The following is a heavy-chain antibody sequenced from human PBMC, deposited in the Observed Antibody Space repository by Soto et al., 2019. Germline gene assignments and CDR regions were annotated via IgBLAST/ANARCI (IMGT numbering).Heavy chain of an antibody. CDR2: FYSSGSI. Sequence: SETLSLTCFVSGYSITAGGYYWSWIRHHPGKGLEWIGSFYSSGSIIYNPSLRGRVSISGDTSSNQFSMSLTSVTAADTARYYCARMYSSGSGWFHPWGQGTLVTVSS. CDR3: ARMYSSGSGWFHP. CDR1: GYSITAGGYY. J-gene: IGHJ5*02. V-gene: IGHV4-31*03. D-gene: IGHD6-19*01.